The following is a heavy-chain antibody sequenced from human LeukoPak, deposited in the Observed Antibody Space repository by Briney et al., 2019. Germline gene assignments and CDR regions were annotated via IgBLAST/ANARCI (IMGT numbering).Heavy chain of an antibody. D-gene: IGHD2-2*01. V-gene: IGHV4-61*02. CDR2: IYTSGST. CDR1: GGSISSGSYY. J-gene: IGHJ4*02. CDR3: ARGEAGCSSTSCYPELFYY. Sequence: SETLSLTCTVSGGSISSGSYYWSWIRQPAGKGLGWIGRIYTSGSTNYNPSLKSRVTISVDTSKNQFSLKLSSVTAADTAVYYCARGEAGCSSTSCYPELFYYSGQGTLVTVSS.